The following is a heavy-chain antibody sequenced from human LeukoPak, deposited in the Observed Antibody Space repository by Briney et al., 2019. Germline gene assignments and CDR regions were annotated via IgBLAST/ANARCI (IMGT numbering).Heavy chain of an antibody. CDR1: GYTFTSYA. Sequence: ASVKVSCKASGYTFTSYAMDWVRQAPGQGLEWMGWINTNTGNPTYAQGFTGRFVFSLDTSVSTAYLQISSLKAEDTAVYYCALAGFGELFQNWFDPWGQGTLVTVSS. D-gene: IGHD3-10*01. V-gene: IGHV7-4-1*02. J-gene: IGHJ5*02. CDR2: INTNTGNP. CDR3: ALAGFGELFQNWFDP.